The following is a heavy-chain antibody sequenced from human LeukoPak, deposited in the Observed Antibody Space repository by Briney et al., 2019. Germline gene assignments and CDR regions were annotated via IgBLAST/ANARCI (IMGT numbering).Heavy chain of an antibody. D-gene: IGHD2-2*01. CDR2: INPNSGGT. J-gene: IGHJ5*02. CDR1: GYTFTGYY. Sequence: ASVKVSCKASGYTFTGYYMHWVRQAPGQGLEWMGWINPNSGGTNYAQKFQGRVTMTRDTYISTAYMELSRLRSDDTAVYYCARAIIVVVPAAISWFDPWGQGTLVTVSS. V-gene: IGHV1-2*02. CDR3: ARAIIVVVPAAISWFDP.